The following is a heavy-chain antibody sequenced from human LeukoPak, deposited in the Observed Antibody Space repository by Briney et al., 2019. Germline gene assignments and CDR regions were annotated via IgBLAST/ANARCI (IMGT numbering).Heavy chain of an antibody. Sequence: SQTLSLTCTVSGGSINSGGYYWSWIRQHPGKGLEWIGYIYYSGATYCNPSLKSRVNISIDTSKTQLSLRLASVTAADTAVYYCARIPRGTASSVDAFDIWGKGTMVTVSS. D-gene: IGHD2-21*02. CDR3: ARIPRGTASSVDAFDI. CDR1: GGSINSGGYY. V-gene: IGHV4-31*03. J-gene: IGHJ3*02. CDR2: IYYSGAT.